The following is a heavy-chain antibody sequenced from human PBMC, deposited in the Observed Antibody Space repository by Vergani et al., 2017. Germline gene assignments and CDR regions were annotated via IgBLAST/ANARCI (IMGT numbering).Heavy chain of an antibody. Sequence: EVQLVESGGGLVQPGGSLRLSCAASGFTFSSFWMSWVRQAPGKGLEGVAKIKQDGREKDYVDSVKGRFTIARDNAKNSLYLQMNSLRAEDTAVYYCARGASLSWYYYGMDVWGQGTTVTVYS. CDR1: GFTFSSFW. V-gene: IGHV3-7*03. CDR3: ARGASLSWYYYGMDV. J-gene: IGHJ6*02. CDR2: IKQDGREK.